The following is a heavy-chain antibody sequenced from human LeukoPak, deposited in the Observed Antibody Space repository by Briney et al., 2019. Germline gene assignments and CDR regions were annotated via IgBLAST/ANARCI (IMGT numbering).Heavy chain of an antibody. Sequence: GASLQISCKGSGYSFTSYWIGWVRQMPGKGLEWMGIIYPGDSDTRYSPSFQGQVTISADKSISTAYLQWSSLKASDTAMYYCARQSIAVAGTPWFDPWGQGTLVTVSS. V-gene: IGHV5-51*01. CDR2: IYPGDSDT. CDR3: ARQSIAVAGTPWFDP. J-gene: IGHJ5*02. CDR1: GYSFTSYW. D-gene: IGHD6-19*01.